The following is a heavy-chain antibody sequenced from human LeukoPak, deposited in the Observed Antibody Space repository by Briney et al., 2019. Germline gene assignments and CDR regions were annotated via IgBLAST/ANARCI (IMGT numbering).Heavy chain of an antibody. CDR2: IIPIFGTV. Sequence: ASVKVSCKASGGTFSSYAITWVRQAPGQGLEWMGGIIPIFGTVNSAQKFQGRVTITADKSTSTAYMELSSLRSEDTAVYYCARGFGVTTYYYMDVWGKGTTVTVSS. J-gene: IGHJ6*03. CDR1: GGTFSSYA. V-gene: IGHV1-69*06. CDR3: ARGFGVTTYYYMDV. D-gene: IGHD4-17*01.